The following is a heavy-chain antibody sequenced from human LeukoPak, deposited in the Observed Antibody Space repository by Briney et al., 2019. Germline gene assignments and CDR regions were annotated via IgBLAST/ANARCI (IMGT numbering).Heavy chain of an antibody. D-gene: IGHD2-2*01. CDR1: GYTFTSYY. CDR3: ARDLGYCSSTSCSVSDY. Sequence: GASVKVSCKASGYTFTSYYMHWVRQAPGQGLEWMGGIIPIFGTANYAQKFQGRVTITADESTSTAYMELSSLRSEDTAVYYCARDLGYCSSTSCSVSDYWGQGTLVTVSS. V-gene: IGHV1-69*13. J-gene: IGHJ4*02. CDR2: IIPIFGTA.